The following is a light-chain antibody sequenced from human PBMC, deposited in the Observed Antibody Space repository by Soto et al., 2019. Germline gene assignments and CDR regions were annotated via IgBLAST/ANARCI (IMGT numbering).Light chain of an antibody. CDR1: NCDVGGYNY. J-gene: IGLJ2*01. CDR3: SSYTTNALEV. V-gene: IGLV2-14*01. CDR2: EVS. Sequence: QSALTQPASVSGSPGQSITISCTGTNCDVGGYNYVFWYQQYPGEAPQLMIYEVSHRPSGLSNRFAGSKSGDTSSLTISGLQAEDDAYYYCSSYTTNALEVFGTGTQLTVL.